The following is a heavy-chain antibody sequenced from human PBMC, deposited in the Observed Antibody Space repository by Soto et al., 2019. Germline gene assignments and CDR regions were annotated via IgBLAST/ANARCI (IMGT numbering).Heavy chain of an antibody. CDR2: IYYSGST. Sequence: SETLSLTCTVSGGSISSYYWSWIRQPPGKGLEWIGYIYYSGSTNYNPSLKGRVTISVDTSKNQFSLKMSSVTAADTAVYYCARKLSGVAAHFDYWGQGTLVTVSS. CDR3: ARKLSGVAAHFDY. CDR1: GGSISSYY. J-gene: IGHJ4*02. V-gene: IGHV4-59*01. D-gene: IGHD3-3*01.